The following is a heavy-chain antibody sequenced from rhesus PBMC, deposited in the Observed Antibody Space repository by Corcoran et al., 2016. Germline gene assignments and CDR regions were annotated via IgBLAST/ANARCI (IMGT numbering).Heavy chain of an antibody. D-gene: IGHD1-32*01. CDR3: ARGLMTGHSYLDV. V-gene: IGHV4-73*01. J-gene: IGHJ5-2*01. CDR1: GDSVGNSYY. Sequence: QVKLDQSGEGLIKPSETLSLTCVVSGDSVGNSYYWSWSRQSPGEGLEWIGYIGGSNASLRGRVSMSKDTSKNQFSLQLTSLTAADTAIYYCARGLMTGHSYLDVWGPGVLVTVSS. CDR2: IG.